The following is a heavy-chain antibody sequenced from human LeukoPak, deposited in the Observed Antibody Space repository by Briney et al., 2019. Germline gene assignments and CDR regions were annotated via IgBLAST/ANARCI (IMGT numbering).Heavy chain of an antibody. CDR2: INPSGGST. D-gene: IGHD5-12*01. J-gene: IGHJ4*02. Sequence: ASVKVSCKASGYTFTSYYMHWVRQAPGQGPEWMGIINPSGGSTSYAQKFQGRVTMTRDMSTSTVYMELSSLRAEDTAVYYCARDPAGGYDSPHRLDYWGQGTLVTVSS. CDR1: GYTFTSYY. V-gene: IGHV1-46*01. CDR3: ARDPAGGYDSPHRLDY.